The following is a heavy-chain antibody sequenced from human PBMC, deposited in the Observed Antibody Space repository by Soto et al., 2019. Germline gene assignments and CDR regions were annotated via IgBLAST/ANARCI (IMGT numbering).Heavy chain of an antibody. Sequence: QVQLQESGPGLVKPSETLSLTCTVSGGSISSYYWSWIRQPPGKGLEWIGYIYYSGSTNYNPSLKSRVTISIDTSKNQFSLKLSSVTAADTAVYYCATEGRNYFDYWGQGTLVTVSS. CDR1: GGSISSYY. CDR3: ATEGRNYFDY. CDR2: IYYSGST. J-gene: IGHJ4*02. D-gene: IGHD3-10*01. V-gene: IGHV4-59*01.